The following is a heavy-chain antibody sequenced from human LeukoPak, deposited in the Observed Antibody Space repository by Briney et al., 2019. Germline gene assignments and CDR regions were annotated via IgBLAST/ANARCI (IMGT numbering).Heavy chain of an antibody. CDR2: INPSGGST. CDR3: ARVDFWSGYYSIDFDY. J-gene: IGHJ4*02. Sequence: GASVTVSCKASGYTFTSYYMHWVRQAPGQGLEWMGIINPSGGSTSYAQKFQGRVTMTRDMSTSTVYMELSSLRSEDTAVYYCARVDFWSGYYSIDFDYWGQGTLVTVSS. D-gene: IGHD3-3*01. V-gene: IGHV1-46*01. CDR1: GYTFTSYY.